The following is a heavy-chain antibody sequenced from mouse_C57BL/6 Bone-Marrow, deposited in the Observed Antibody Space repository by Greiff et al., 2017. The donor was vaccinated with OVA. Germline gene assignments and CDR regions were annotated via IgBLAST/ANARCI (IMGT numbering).Heavy chain of an antibody. CDR2: IRLKSDNYAT. Sequence: EVKLVESGGGLVQPGGSMKLSCVASGFTFSNYWMNWVRQSPEKGLEWVAQIRLKSDNYATHYAESVKGRFTISRDDSKSSVYLQMNNLRAEDTGIYYCTGPYYYGSSPHWYFDVWGTGTTVTVSS. CDR1: GFTFSNYW. J-gene: IGHJ1*03. D-gene: IGHD1-1*01. CDR3: TGPYYYGSSPHWYFDV. V-gene: IGHV6-3*01.